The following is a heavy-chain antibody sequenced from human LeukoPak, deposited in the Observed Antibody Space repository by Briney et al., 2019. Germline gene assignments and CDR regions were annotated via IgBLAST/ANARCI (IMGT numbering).Heavy chain of an antibody. V-gene: IGHV1-2*02. D-gene: IGHD6-19*01. CDR2: INPNTGGT. CDR1: GYTFTGYY. CDR3: ASYPRYSSSPPFDY. Sequence: ASVKVSCKASGYTFTGYYMHWVRQAPGQGLELMGWINPNTGGTNYAQKFQGRVTMTRDTTISTAYMELSRLTSDDTAVYFCASYPRYSSSPPFDYWGQGTLVTVSS. J-gene: IGHJ4*02.